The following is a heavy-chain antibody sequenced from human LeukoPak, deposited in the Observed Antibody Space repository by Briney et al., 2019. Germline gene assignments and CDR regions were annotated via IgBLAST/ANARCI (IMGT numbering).Heavy chain of an antibody. V-gene: IGHV4-34*01. J-gene: IGHJ6*03. CDR1: GGSISGYY. CDR3: ARGCMRSGGIKVFRGYYYYMDV. D-gene: IGHD2-15*01. CDR2: INHSGST. Sequence: RPSETLSLTCTASGGSISGYYWSWIRQPPGKGLEWIGEINHSGSTNYNPSLKSRVTISVDTSKNQFSLKLSSVTAADTAVYYCARGCMRSGGIKVFRGYYYYMDVWGKGTTVTVSS.